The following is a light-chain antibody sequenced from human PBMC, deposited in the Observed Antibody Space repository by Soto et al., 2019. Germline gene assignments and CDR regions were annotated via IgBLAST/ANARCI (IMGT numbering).Light chain of an antibody. Sequence: QSVLTQPPSVSGAPGQRVTISCTGSRSNIGAGEDVHWYQQLPGTAPKLLIYGNSNRPSGVPDRFSGSKSGTSASLAITGLQAEEEADYYCQSYDSSLSAVVFGGGTKLTVL. V-gene: IGLV1-40*01. CDR2: GNS. CDR1: RSNIGAGED. J-gene: IGLJ2*01. CDR3: QSYDSSLSAVV.